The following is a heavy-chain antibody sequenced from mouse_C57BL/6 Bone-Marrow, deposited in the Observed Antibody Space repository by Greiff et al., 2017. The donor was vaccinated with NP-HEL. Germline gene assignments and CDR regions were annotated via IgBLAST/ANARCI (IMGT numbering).Heavy chain of an antibody. D-gene: IGHD1-1*01. Sequence: EVQRVESEGGLVQPGRSMKLSCTASGFTFSDYYMAWVRQVPEKGLEWVANINYDGSSTYYLDSLKSRFIISRDNAKNILYLQMSSLKSEDTATYYCARDYYYGSSSYAMDYWGQGTSVTVSS. CDR1: GFTFSDYY. CDR3: ARDYYYGSSSYAMDY. J-gene: IGHJ4*01. V-gene: IGHV5-16*01. CDR2: INYDGSST.